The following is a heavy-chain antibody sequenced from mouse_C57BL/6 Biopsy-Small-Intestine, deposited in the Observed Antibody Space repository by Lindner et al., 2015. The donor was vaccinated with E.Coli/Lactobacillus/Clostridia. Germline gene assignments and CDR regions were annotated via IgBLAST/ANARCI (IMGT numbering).Heavy chain of an antibody. D-gene: IGHD2-10*02. CDR1: ESAFSNSD. Sequence: SVKVSCKASESAFSNSDIHWVRQATGQGLEWMGWMSPNTGGTVHAQKFQGRVTMTWNSSISTLFMELRSLRSDDTAVYYCARGPPLTRCFKDECYAHNFSGMDVWGQGTTVTVSS. V-gene: IGHV1S29*02. CDR2: MSPNTGGT. J-gene: IGHJ1*01. CDR3: ARGPPLTRCFKDECYAHNFSGMDV.